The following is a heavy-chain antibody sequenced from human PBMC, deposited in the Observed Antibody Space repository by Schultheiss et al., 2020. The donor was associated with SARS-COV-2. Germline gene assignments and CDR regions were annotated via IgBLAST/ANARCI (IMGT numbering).Heavy chain of an antibody. CDR3: ATPYCGGDCYRGGGAFDI. V-gene: IGHV3-48*03. J-gene: IGHJ3*02. Sequence: GGSLRLSCAASGFTFSSYEMNWVRQAPGKGLEWVSYISSSGSTIYYADSVKGRFTISRDNAKNSLYLQMNSLRAEDTAVFYCATPYCGGDCYRGGGAFDIWGQGTMVTVSS. CDR1: GFTFSSYE. D-gene: IGHD2-21*01. CDR2: ISSSGSTI.